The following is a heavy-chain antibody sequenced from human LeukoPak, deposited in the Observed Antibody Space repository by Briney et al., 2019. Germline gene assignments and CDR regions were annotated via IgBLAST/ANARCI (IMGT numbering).Heavy chain of an antibody. V-gene: IGHV3-33*01. J-gene: IGHJ4*02. CDR1: GFTFSSYG. Sequence: PGGSLRLSCAASGFTFSSYGMNWVRQAPGKGLEWWAVIWYDGSNKYYADSVKGRFAISRDNSKNTLHLQTNSLRTEDTAVYHCARYYYYDSSGLATLDYWGQGTLVTVSS. CDR2: IWYDGSNK. D-gene: IGHD3-22*01. CDR3: ARYYYYDSSGLATLDY.